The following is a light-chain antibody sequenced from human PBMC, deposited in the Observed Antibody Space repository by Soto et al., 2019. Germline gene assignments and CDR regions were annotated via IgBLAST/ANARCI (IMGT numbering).Light chain of an antibody. CDR1: QSVSSY. CDR2: DAS. V-gene: IGKV3-11*02. Sequence: EIVLTQSPATLSLSPGERATLSCRASQSVSSYLAWYQQKPGQAPRLLIYDASSRATGIPARFSGSGSGRDFTLTISSLEPEDFAVYYCQQRSNWLTFGGGTKVELK. J-gene: IGKJ4*01. CDR3: QQRSNWLT.